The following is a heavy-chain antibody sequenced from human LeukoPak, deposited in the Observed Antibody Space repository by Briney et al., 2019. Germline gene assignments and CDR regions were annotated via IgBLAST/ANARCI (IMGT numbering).Heavy chain of an antibody. D-gene: IGHD5-12*01. CDR1: GFTFSDFY. CDR3: ARGGEWLRPMDY. J-gene: IGHJ4*02. Sequence: NPGGSLRLSCAASGFTFSDFYMSWIRQAPGKGLEWLSYLSGSGDTIYYADSVKGRFTISRDNAKNSLYLQINSLRAEDTAVYYCARGGEWLRPMDYWGQGTLVTVSS. CDR2: LSGSGDTI. V-gene: IGHV3-11*04.